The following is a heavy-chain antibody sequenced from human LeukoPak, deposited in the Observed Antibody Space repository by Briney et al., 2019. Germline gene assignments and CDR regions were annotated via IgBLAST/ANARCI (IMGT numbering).Heavy chain of an antibody. CDR1: GGTFSSYA. CDR2: IIPIFGTA. J-gene: IGHJ4*02. CDR3: ARSPITMVRGDPIYYFDY. V-gene: IGHV1-69*13. D-gene: IGHD3-10*01. Sequence: SVRVSCKASGGTFSSYAISCVRQAPGQGREWRGGIIPIFGTANYAQKFQGGVTITADESTSTAYMELSSLRSEDTAVYYCARSPITMVRGDPIYYFDYWGQGTLVTVSS.